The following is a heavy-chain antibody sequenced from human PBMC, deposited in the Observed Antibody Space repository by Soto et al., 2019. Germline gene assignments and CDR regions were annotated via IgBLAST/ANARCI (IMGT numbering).Heavy chain of an antibody. D-gene: IGHD6-6*01. CDR3: AKSIAARQDYYYYGMDV. J-gene: IGHJ6*02. V-gene: IGHV3-30*18. CDR1: GFTLSSYG. Sequence: EGSLRLSCAASGFTLSSYGMHWVRQAPGKGLEWVAVISYDGSNRYYADSVKGRFTISRDNSKNTLYLQMNSLRAEDTAVYYCAKSIAARQDYYYYGMDVWGQGTTVTVSS. CDR2: ISYDGSNR.